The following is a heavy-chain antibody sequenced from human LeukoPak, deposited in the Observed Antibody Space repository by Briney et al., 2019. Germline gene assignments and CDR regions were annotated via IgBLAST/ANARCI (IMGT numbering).Heavy chain of an antibody. CDR3: ARDIVVVPAAISGTPWFDP. V-gene: IGHV3-30-3*01. CDR1: GFTFSSYA. D-gene: IGHD2-2*01. J-gene: IGHJ5*02. CDR2: ISYDGSNK. Sequence: QPGRSLRLSCAASGFTFSSYAMHWVRQAPGKGLEWVAVISYDGSNKYYADSVKGRFTISRDNSKNTLYLQMNSLRAEDTAVYYCARDIVVVPAAISGTPWFDPWGQGTLVTVSS.